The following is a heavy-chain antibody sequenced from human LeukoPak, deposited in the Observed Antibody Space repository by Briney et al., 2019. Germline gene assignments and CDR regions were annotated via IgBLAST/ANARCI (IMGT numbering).Heavy chain of an antibody. J-gene: IGHJ4*02. CDR2: IKSRPSGGTT. CDR1: GFPFTNAW. D-gene: IGHD5-12*01. CDR3: FTVYDSVAN. V-gene: IGHV3-15*01. Sequence: GGSLRLSCAASGFPFTNAWMDWARQAPGKGLEWVGRIKSRPSGGTTDFAVPVQGRFTVSRDDSKNTMYLHMNSLKTEDTALYYSFTVYDSVANWGRGILVTVSS.